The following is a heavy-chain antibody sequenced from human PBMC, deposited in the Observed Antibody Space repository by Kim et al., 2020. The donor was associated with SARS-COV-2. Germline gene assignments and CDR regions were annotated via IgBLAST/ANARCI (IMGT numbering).Heavy chain of an antibody. CDR1: GYTFTGYY. Sequence: ASVKVSCKASGYTFTGYYMHWVRQAPGQGLEWMGWINPNSGGTNYAQKFQGRVTMTMDTSISTAYMELNRLRSDDTAVYYCATERGIYGSGSYGLFDYWGQGTLVTVSS. D-gene: IGHD3-10*01. CDR3: ATERGIYGSGSYGLFDY. V-gene: IGHV1-2*02. CDR2: INPNSGGT. J-gene: IGHJ4*02.